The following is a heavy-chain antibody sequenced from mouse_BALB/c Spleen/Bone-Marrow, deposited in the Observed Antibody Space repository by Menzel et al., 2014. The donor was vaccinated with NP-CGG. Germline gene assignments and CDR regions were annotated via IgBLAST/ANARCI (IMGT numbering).Heavy chain of an antibody. J-gene: IGHJ2*01. Sequence: DVKLVESGGGLVQPGGPRKLSCAASGFTFSSFGMHWVRQAPEKGLEWVAYISSGSSTVYYADKVMGRFTISRDNPKNTLFLQMTSLRSEDTAMYYCARSGSSSGYFDYWGQGTTLTVSS. CDR1: GFTFSSFG. V-gene: IGHV5-17*02. CDR3: ARSGSSSGYFDY. D-gene: IGHD1-1*01. CDR2: ISSGSSTV.